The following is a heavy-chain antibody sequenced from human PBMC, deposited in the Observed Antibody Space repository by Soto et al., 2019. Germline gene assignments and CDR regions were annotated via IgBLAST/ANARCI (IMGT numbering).Heavy chain of an antibody. CDR1: GYTFTSYY. J-gene: IGHJ3*02. V-gene: IGHV1-46*03. CDR3: TSAPPYGVFDI. Sequence: ASVKVSCKASGYTFTSYYIHWVRQAPGQGLEWMGIINPSGGSTTYAQKFQGRVTMTRDTSTSTVYMELSSLRSEDTAVYYCTSAPPYGVFDIWGQRTTVPVSS. CDR2: INPSGGST. D-gene: IGHD4-17*01.